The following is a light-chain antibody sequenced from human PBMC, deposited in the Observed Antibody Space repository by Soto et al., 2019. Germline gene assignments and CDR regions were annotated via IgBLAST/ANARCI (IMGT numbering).Light chain of an antibody. CDR2: DVS. CDR3: HQRSNWPLT. Sequence: EVVLTQSPATLSLSPGERATLSCRASQSVTKYLACYQQKPGQALRLLIYDVSKRATGIPARFSGSGSETDFTLTISSLEPGDFAVYYCHQRSNWPLTFGGGTKLEIK. J-gene: IGKJ4*01. CDR1: QSVTKY. V-gene: IGKV3-11*01.